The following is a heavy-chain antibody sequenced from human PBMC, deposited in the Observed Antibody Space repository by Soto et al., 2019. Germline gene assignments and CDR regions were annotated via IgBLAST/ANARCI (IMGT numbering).Heavy chain of an antibody. CDR3: AARHFWSRPWTDRRLDY. J-gene: IGHJ4*02. V-gene: IGHV4-4*02. D-gene: IGHD3-3*02. Sequence: SETLSLTGAVSGDSINSSHWWNWVRKPPEKGLEWIGQISHSGSTTYNPSLTSRVTTSVDKSKNHFSLKLTSVTAADTAVYYCAARHFWSRPWTDRRLDYGGQGTLVTVSS. CDR1: GDSINSSHW. CDR2: ISHSGST.